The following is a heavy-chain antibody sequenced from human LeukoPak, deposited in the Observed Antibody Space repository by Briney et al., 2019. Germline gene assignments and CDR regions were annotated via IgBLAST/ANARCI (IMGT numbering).Heavy chain of an antibody. J-gene: IGHJ4*02. CDR3: ARPYSGSYFDY. CDR1: GYSISSGYY. Sequence: SETLSLTCTVSGYSISSGYYWGWIRQPPVKGLEWIGSIYHSGSTYYSPSLKSRVTISVDTSKNQFSLKLSSVTAADTAVYYCARPYSGSYFDYWGQGTLVTVSS. CDR2: IYHSGST. V-gene: IGHV4-38-2*02. D-gene: IGHD1-26*01.